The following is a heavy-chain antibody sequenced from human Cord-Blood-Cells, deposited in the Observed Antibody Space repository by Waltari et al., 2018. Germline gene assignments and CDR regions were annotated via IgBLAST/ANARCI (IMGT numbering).Heavy chain of an antibody. J-gene: IGHJ2*01. CDR3: AREVRGAARPWWYFDL. V-gene: IGHV1-69*01. CDR1: GGTFSSSA. Sequence: QVQLVQSGAEVKKPGSSVKVSCKASGGTFSSSAISWVRQAPGQGLEWMGGIIPIFGTANYAQKFQGRVTITADESTSTAYMELSSLRSEDTAVYYCAREVRGAARPWWYFDLWGRGTLVTVSS. CDR2: IIPIFGTA. D-gene: IGHD6-6*01.